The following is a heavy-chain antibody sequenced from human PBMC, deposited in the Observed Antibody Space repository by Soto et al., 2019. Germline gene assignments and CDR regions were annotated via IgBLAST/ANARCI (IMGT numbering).Heavy chain of an antibody. Sequence: SETLCLTCGVSGYSISSGYYWGWIQQPPGKGLEWIGHVYHSGTTYYNPTLKSRVTISVDTSKNQFSLKMTSVTAADTAIYFYARLIYSDYSDPWGQGTLVTVSS. CDR1: GYSISSGYY. CDR2: VYHSGTT. D-gene: IGHD5-12*01. CDR3: ARLIYSDYSDP. V-gene: IGHV4-38-2*01. J-gene: IGHJ5*02.